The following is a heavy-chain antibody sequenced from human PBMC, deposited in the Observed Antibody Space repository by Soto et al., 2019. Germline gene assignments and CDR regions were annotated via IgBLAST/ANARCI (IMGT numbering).Heavy chain of an antibody. J-gene: IGHJ6*01. CDR1: GVTISSSSYY. CDR3: AGSGYYHNSGTDV. Sequence: SETLSLTCTISGVTISSSSYYWGWIRKPPGKGLEWIGSIYYSGSTYYHPSLKSRVTISVDTSKNQFSLKLSSVTAADTAVYYCAGSGYYHNSGTDVCAQGTTVTVSA. CDR2: IYYSGST. V-gene: IGHV4-39*07. D-gene: IGHD3-22*01.